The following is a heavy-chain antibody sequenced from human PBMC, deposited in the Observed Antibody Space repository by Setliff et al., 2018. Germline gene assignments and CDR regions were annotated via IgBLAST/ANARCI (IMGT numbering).Heavy chain of an antibody. CDR2: INHLGTT. J-gene: IGHJ4*02. Sequence: SQTLSLTCTVSGGSISSRNYYWGWIRQPPGKGREWIGEINHLGTTSYTPSLKGRVTITVDTSKNLFSLNLTSVTAADTAVYYCAREGFYCTNGVCYRPFDYWGQGTLVTVSS. V-gene: IGHV4-39*02. CDR1: GGSISSRNYY. CDR3: AREGFYCTNGVCYRPFDY. D-gene: IGHD2-8*01.